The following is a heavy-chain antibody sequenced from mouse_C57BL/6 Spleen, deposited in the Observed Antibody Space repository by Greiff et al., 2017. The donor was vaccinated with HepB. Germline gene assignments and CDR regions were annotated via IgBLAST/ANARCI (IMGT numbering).Heavy chain of an antibody. CDR3: ARGDFSWDGFAY. CDR2: ISDGGSYT. D-gene: IGHD4-1*01. CDR1: GFTFSSYA. Sequence: EVQGVESGGGLVKPGGSLKLSCAASGFTFSSYAMSWVRQTPEKRLEWVATISDGGSYTYYPDNVKGRFTISRDNAKNNLYLQMSHLKSEDTAMYYCARGDFSWDGFAYWGQGTLVTVSA. V-gene: IGHV5-4*01. J-gene: IGHJ3*01.